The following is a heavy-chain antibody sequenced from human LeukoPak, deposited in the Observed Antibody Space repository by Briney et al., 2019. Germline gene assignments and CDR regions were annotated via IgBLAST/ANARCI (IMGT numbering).Heavy chain of an antibody. D-gene: IGHD5-12*01. Sequence: PSETLSLTCAVSGGSISSGNWWSWVRQPPGKGLEWIGEIYHSGSTNYNPSLKSRVTISVDKSKNQFSLKLSSVTAADTAVYYCARTYSGYDKRRRHFDYWGQGTLVTVSS. CDR3: ARTYSGYDKRRRHFDY. V-gene: IGHV4-4*02. J-gene: IGHJ4*02. CDR1: GGSISSGNW. CDR2: IYHSGST.